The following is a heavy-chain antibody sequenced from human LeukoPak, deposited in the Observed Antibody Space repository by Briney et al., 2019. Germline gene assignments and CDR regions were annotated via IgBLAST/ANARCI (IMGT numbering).Heavy chain of an antibody. J-gene: IGHJ4*02. Sequence: GGSLRLSCAASGITFSNYAMTWVRQAPGKGLEWVGRIKSKTDGGTTDYAAPVKDRFTISRDDSKSTLYLQMNSLQTEDTGVYYCTTELVWFGVLAHWGQGTLATVSS. D-gene: IGHD3-10*01. CDR2: IKSKTDGGTT. CDR3: TTELVWFGVLAH. CDR1: GITFSNYA. V-gene: IGHV3-15*01.